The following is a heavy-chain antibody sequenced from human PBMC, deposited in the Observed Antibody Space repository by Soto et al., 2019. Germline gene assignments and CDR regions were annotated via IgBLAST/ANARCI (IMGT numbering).Heavy chain of an antibody. CDR3: ARGTGMAHDYYYYYMDV. D-gene: IGHD2-8*01. CDR2: INHSGST. J-gene: IGHJ6*03. CDR1: GGSFSGYY. Sequence: QVQLQQWGAGLLKPSETLSLTCAVYGGSFSGYYWSWIRQPPGKGLEWIGEINHSGSTNYNPSLKSRVTISVDTSKNQFSLELSSVTAADTAVYYCARGTGMAHDYYYYYMDVWGKGTTVTVSS. V-gene: IGHV4-34*01.